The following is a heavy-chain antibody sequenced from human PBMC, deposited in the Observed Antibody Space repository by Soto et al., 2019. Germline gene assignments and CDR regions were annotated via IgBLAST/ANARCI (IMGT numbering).Heavy chain of an antibody. Sequence: GGSLRLSCAASGFTFSNYVMSWVRQAPGKGLEWVSSINSGANTYYADSVKGRFTISRDNSKNTLYLQMNSLRAEDTAVYYCARQGRRTSREKKGTYFDYWGHGTLVTVSS. CDR2: INSGANT. V-gene: IGHV3-23*01. CDR1: GFTFSNYV. CDR3: ARQGRRTSREKKGTYFDY. J-gene: IGHJ4*01. D-gene: IGHD3-10*01.